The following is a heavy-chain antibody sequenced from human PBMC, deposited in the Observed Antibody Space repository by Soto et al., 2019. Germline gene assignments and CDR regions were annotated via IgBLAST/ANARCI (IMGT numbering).Heavy chain of an antibody. CDR2: ISGSGGST. V-gene: IGHV3-23*01. D-gene: IGHD2-2*02. CDR3: ARDWAGCSRTSCYRGGYYYGMDV. Sequence: GGSLRLSCAASGFTFSSYAMSWVRQAPGKGLEWVSAISGSGGSTYYADSVKGRFTISRDNSKNTLYLQMNSPRAEDTAVYYCARDWAGCSRTSCYRGGYYYGMDVWGHGTTVTVSS. CDR1: GFTFSSYA. J-gene: IGHJ6*02.